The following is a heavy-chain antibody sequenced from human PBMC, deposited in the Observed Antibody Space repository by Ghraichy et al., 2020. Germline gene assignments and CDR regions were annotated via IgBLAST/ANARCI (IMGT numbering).Heavy chain of an antibody. Sequence: SQTLSLTCAISGDSVSSNSAAWNWIRQSPSRGLEWMGRTYYRSKWYNDYAVSVRSRITINPDTSKNHFSLQLNSVTPEDTAVYYCARDGGSALDYYDYWGQGTLVTVSS. V-gene: IGHV6-1*01. CDR1: GDSVSSNSAA. J-gene: IGHJ4*02. CDR3: ARDGGSALDYYDY. CDR2: TYYRSKWYN.